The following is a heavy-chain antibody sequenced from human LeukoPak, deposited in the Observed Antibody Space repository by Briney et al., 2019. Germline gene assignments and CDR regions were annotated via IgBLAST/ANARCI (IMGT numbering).Heavy chain of an antibody. CDR1: GGSISSSTYY. V-gene: IGHV4-39*01. CDR3: ARHVTYYDFWSGSDDAFDI. Sequence: SETLSLTCTVSGGSISSSTYYWGWIRQPPGKGLEWIGSISYSGSTFYNPSLKSRVTISVDTSENHFSLKLSSVTAADTAVYYCARHVTYYDFWSGSDDAFDIWGQGTMVTVSS. J-gene: IGHJ3*02. D-gene: IGHD3-3*01. CDR2: ISYSGST.